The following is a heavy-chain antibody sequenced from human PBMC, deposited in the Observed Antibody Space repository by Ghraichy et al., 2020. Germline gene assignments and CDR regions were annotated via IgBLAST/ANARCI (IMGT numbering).Heavy chain of an antibody. V-gene: IGHV4-34*01. Sequence: SQTLSLTCAVYGGSFSGYYWSWIRQPPGKGLEWIGEIKHSGSTNYNPSLKSRVTISVDTSKNQFSLKLSSVTAADTAVYYCARGRGVVVKYYYYYGMDVWGQGTTVTVSS. D-gene: IGHD3-3*01. CDR2: IKHSGST. CDR1: GGSFSGYY. J-gene: IGHJ6*02. CDR3: ARGRGVVVKYYYYYGMDV.